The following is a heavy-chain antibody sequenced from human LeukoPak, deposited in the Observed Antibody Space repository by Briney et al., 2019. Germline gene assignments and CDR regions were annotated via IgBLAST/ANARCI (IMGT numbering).Heavy chain of an antibody. J-gene: IGHJ4*02. CDR1: GGSISSYY. V-gene: IGHV4-59*08. CDR2: IYYSGST. CDR3: ARQLSIVGAPIY. Sequence: SETLSHTCTVSGGSISSYYWSWIRQPPGEGLEWIGYIYYSGSTNYNPSLKSRVTISVDTSKNQFSLKLSSVTAADTAVYYCARQLSIVGAPIYWGQGTLVTVSS. D-gene: IGHD1-26*01.